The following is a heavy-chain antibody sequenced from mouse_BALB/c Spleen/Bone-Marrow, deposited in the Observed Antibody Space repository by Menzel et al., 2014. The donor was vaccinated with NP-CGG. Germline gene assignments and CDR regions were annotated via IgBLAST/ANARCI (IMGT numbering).Heavy chain of an antibody. V-gene: IGHV5-9-3*01. CDR3: ARHFITTATGAMDY. D-gene: IGHD1-2*01. Sequence: EVMLVESGGGLVKRGGSLKLSCAASGFTFSSYAMSWVRQTPEKRLEWVATISSGGSYTYYPDSVKGRFTISRDNAKNTLYLQMSSLRSEDTAMYYCARHFITTATGAMDYWGQGTSVTVSS. CDR2: ISSGGSYT. J-gene: IGHJ4*01. CDR1: GFTFSSYA.